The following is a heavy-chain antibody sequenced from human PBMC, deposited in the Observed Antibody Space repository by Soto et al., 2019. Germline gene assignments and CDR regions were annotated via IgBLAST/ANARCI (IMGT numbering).Heavy chain of an antibody. CDR2: IYHSGNT. V-gene: IGHV4-30-2*01. CDR1: GGSISSGGYS. CDR3: ARVSSGGEFFDY. D-gene: IGHD3-10*01. J-gene: IGHJ4*02. Sequence: SETLSLTCGVSGGSISSGGYSWSWIRQPPGKGLEWIGYIYHSGNTYYNPSLKSRVTISVDRSKNQFSLKLSSVTAADTAVYYCARVSSGGEFFDYWGQGTLDTVSS.